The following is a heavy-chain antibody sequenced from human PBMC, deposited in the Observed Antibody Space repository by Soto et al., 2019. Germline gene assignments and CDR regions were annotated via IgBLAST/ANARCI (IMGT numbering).Heavy chain of an antibody. CDR3: ARVVSGVSVITRSFGMDV. J-gene: IGHJ6*02. D-gene: IGHD3-22*01. V-gene: IGHV4-39*01. CDR1: GGSISSSSYY. CDR2: NYYIGGT. Sequence: APQTLSLTYTVSGGSISSSSYYGGRIRQPPGKGLEWIGINYYIGGTYHNPSLNSRVTISVDTSKNQFSLKLSSVPAADTAVYYCARVVSGVSVITRSFGMDVWGQW.